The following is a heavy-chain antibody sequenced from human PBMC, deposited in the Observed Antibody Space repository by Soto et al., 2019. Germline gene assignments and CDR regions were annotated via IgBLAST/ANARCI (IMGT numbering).Heavy chain of an antibody. D-gene: IGHD1-1*01. CDR3: AHTQHTTGTTWGGIKIFDY. CDR2: TYYRSKWYN. V-gene: IGHV6-1*01. J-gene: IGHJ4*02. CDR1: GDSVSSNSAA. Sequence: QVQLQQSGPGLVKPSQTLSLTCAISGDSVSSNSAAWNWIRQSPSRGLEWLGRTYYRSKWYNDYAVSVKSRITINPDTSKNQFSLQLNSVTPEDTAVYYCAHTQHTTGTTWGGIKIFDYWGQGTLVTVSS.